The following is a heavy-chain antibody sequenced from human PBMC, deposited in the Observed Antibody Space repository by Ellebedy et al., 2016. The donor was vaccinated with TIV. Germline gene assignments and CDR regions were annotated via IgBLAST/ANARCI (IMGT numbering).Heavy chain of an antibody. CDR2: VYYSGRA. D-gene: IGHD4-17*01. CDR3: ARDSDGDYTSFDL. CDR1: GVSISSSSDY. V-gene: IGHV4-39*07. J-gene: IGHJ2*01. Sequence: MPSETLSLTCSVSGVSISSSSDYWGWIRQPPGKGLEWIGSVYYSGRAYNNPSLKSRVTSSVDTSKNQFSLKLTSVTAADTPLYFCARDSDGDYTSFDLWGRGALVIVSS.